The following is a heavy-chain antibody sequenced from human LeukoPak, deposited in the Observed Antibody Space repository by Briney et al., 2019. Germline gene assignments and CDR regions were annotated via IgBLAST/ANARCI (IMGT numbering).Heavy chain of an antibody. D-gene: IGHD2/OR15-2a*01. V-gene: IGHV1-3*01. CDR3: ARRFFGTLIDY. Sequence: ASVKVSCTASGYTFTTYAMHWVRQAPGQRLEWMGWINAGNGNTKYSQKFQGRVTITRDTSASTAYMELSSLRSEDTAVYYCARRFFGTLIDYWGQGTLVTVSS. J-gene: IGHJ4*02. CDR1: GYTFTTYA. CDR2: INAGNGNT.